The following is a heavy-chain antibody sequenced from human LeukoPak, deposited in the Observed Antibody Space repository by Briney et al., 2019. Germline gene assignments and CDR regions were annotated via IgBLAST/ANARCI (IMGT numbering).Heavy chain of an antibody. CDR1: GFTFSSYG. CDR2: IWYDGSNK. D-gene: IGHD4-23*01. Sequence: GGSLRLSCAASGFTFSSYGMHWVRQAPGKGLEWVAVIWYDGSNKYYADSVKGRFTISRDNSKNTLYLQMNSLRAEDTAVYYCAKAGNSYYYYMDVWGKGTTVTVSS. J-gene: IGHJ6*03. V-gene: IGHV3-33*06. CDR3: AKAGNSYYYYMDV.